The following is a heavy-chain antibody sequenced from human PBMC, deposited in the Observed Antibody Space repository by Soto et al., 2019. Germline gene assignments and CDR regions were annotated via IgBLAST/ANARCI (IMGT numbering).Heavy chain of an antibody. V-gene: IGHV4-61*01. Sequence: QVQLQESGPGLVKPSETLSLTCTVSGGSVSSGSYYWSWIRQPPGKGLEWIGYIYYSGSTNYNPSLKSRVTISVDTSKNQFSLKLSSVTAADTAVYYCAREPDGNSGFDYWGQGTLVTVSS. D-gene: IGHD4-4*01. CDR1: GGSVSSGSYY. CDR2: IYYSGST. CDR3: AREPDGNSGFDY. J-gene: IGHJ4*02.